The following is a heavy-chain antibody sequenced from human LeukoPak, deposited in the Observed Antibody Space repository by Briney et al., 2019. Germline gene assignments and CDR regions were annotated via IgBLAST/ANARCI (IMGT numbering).Heavy chain of an antibody. Sequence: SQTLSLTYAISGDSVSSNSAAWNWTRQSPSRGLEWLGRTYYRSKWYNDYAVSVKSRITINPDTSKNQFSLQLNSVTPEDTAVYYCARALSSPSNWFDPWGQGTLVTVSS. CDR2: TYYRSKWYN. CDR1: GDSVSSNSAA. J-gene: IGHJ5*02. V-gene: IGHV6-1*01. CDR3: ARALSSPSNWFDP.